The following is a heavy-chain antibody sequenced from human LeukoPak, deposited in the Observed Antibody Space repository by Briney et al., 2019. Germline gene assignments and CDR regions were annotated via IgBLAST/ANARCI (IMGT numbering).Heavy chain of an antibody. CDR3: ARDPSGSYAHFDY. D-gene: IGHD1-26*01. J-gene: IGHJ4*02. CDR1: GYTFTTYY. Sequence: GASVKVSCKASGYTFTTYYMHWVRQAPGQGLEWMGIINPSGGSTSYAQKFQGRVTMTRDTSTGTVYMVLSSLTSEDTAVYYCARDPSGSYAHFDYWGQGTLVTVSS. V-gene: IGHV1-46*01. CDR2: INPSGGST.